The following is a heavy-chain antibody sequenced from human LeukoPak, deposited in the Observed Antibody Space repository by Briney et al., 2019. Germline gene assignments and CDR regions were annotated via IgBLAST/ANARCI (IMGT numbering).Heavy chain of an antibody. J-gene: IGHJ3*02. V-gene: IGHV3-21*01. CDR1: GFTFSSYS. CDR2: ISSSSSYI. Sequence: GGSLRLSCGASGFTFSSYSMNWVRQAPGKGLEWVSSISSSSSYIYYADSVKGRFTISRDNAKNPLYLQMNSLRGDDTAVYYCARDLWEHGAFDIWGQGTMVTVSS. D-gene: IGHD1-26*01. CDR3: ARDLWEHGAFDI.